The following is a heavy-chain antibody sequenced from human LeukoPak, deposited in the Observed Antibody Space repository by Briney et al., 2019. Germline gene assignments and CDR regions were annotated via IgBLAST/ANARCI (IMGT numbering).Heavy chain of an antibody. CDR2: VKGDGSEI. CDR1: GFTFSTYS. CDR3: ARGHVAGSHRHWDH. D-gene: IGHD6-19*01. Sequence: GGSLRLSCAASGFTFSTYSMHWVRQPPGKGLVWVSRVKGDGSEISYADSVKGRFTISRDNAKNTLYLQMNSLSAEDTAVYYCARGHVAGSHRHWDHWGQGSLATVSS. J-gene: IGHJ4*02. V-gene: IGHV3-74*01.